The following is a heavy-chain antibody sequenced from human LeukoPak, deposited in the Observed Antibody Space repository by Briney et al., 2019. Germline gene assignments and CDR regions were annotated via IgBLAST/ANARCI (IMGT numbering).Heavy chain of an antibody. CDR3: ARAYFYYYYGMDV. CDR2: INHSGST. V-gene: IGHV4-39*07. Sequence: NPSETLSLTCTVSGGSISGSTYYWGWIRQPPGKGLEWIGEINHSGSTNYNPSLKSRVTISVDTSKNQFSLKLSSVTAADTAVYYCARAYFYYYYGMDVWGQGTTVTVSS. CDR1: GGSISGSTYY. J-gene: IGHJ6*02.